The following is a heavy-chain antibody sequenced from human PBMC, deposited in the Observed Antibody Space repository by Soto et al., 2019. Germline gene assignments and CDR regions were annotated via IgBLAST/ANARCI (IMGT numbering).Heavy chain of an antibody. V-gene: IGHV1-46*01. CDR1: GGTFSSYA. CDR2: IYPRGGTT. Sequence: SCKTSGGTFSSYAISWVRQAPGQGLESMGIIYPRGGTTIYAQKFQGRVTMTRDTSTHTFYMELSSLRSEDTAMYYCARVGYSSTGTTFHYHGLDVWGQGTTVTVSS. CDR3: ARVGYSSTGTTFHYHGLDV. D-gene: IGHD3-22*01. J-gene: IGHJ6*02.